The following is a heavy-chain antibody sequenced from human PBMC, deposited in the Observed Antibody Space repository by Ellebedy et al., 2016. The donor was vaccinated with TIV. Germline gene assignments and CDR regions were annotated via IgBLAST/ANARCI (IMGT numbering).Heavy chain of an antibody. J-gene: IGHJ3*02. CDR3: ARVHGSYGGDAFDI. CDR2: IYYSGST. Sequence: SETLSLTXTVSGGSISSYYWSWIRQPPGKGLEWIGYIYYSGSTNYNPSLKSRVTISVDTSKNQFSLKLSSVTAADTAVYYCARVHGSYGGDAFDIWGQGTMVTVSS. D-gene: IGHD5-18*01. CDR1: GGSISSYY. V-gene: IGHV4-59*01.